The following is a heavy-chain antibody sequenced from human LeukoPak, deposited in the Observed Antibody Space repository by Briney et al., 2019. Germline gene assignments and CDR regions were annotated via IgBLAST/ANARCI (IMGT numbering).Heavy chain of an antibody. CDR3: AREVIRGYSGYDFGAYYYYGMDV. CDR1: GFTFSSYW. CDR2: VSEDGGTT. J-gene: IGHJ6*02. Sequence: GGSLRLSCAASGFTFSSYWMHWVRQVPGKGLVWVARVSEDGGTTSYADSVRGRFTISRDNAKNTLFLQMNSLRAEDTAVYYCAREVIRGYSGYDFGAYYYYGMDVWGQGTTVTVSS. V-gene: IGHV3-74*01. D-gene: IGHD5-12*01.